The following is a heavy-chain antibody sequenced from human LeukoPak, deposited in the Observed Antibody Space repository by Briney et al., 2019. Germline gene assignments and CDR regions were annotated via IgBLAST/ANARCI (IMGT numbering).Heavy chain of an antibody. V-gene: IGHV3-23*01. CDR1: GMGFSSYA. Sequence: PGGSLRLSCAASGMGFSSYAMSWVRQPPGKGLEWVSTITGSGGSTYYADSVQGRFTISRDNSDNTLYLQLNSLRAEDTAVYYCAKSAGRGWQLYYLDSWGQGTQVTVSS. CDR2: ITGSGGST. D-gene: IGHD2-15*01. J-gene: IGHJ4*02. CDR3: AKSAGRGWQLYYLDS.